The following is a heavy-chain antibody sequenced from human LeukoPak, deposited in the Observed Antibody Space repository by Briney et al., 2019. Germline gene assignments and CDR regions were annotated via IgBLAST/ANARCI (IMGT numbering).Heavy chain of an antibody. Sequence: SVKVSCTASGGTFSSYAISWVRQAPGQGLEWMGGIIPIFGTANYAQKFQGRVTITADESTSTAYMELSSLRSEDTAVYYCARGGYCSSTSCYLQSWGQGTLVTVSS. CDR3: ARGGYCSSTSCYLQS. CDR2: IIPIFGTA. D-gene: IGHD2-2*01. CDR1: GGTFSSYA. J-gene: IGHJ4*02. V-gene: IGHV1-69*13.